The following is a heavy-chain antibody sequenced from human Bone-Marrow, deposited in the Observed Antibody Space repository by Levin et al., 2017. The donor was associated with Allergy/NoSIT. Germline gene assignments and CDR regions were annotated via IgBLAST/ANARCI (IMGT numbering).Heavy chain of an antibody. CDR2: IKIKTDGGAT. D-gene: IGHD5-24*01. J-gene: IGHJ4*02. CDR3: SLQYLDY. CDR1: GFTFSNTW. V-gene: IGHV3-15*07. Sequence: GGSLRLSCAASGFTFSNTWLNWVRQAPGKGLEWVGRIKIKTDGGATDYASPVKGRFSISRDDSSNTVYQEMNSLGTEDAAVYYCSLQYLDYWGQGTLVSVSS.